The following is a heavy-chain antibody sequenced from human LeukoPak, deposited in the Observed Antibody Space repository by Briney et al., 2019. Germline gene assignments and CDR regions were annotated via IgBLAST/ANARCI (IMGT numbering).Heavy chain of an antibody. Sequence: PGGSLRLSCAASGFTFSSYSMNWVRHAPGKGLEWVSYISSSNSIIYYADSVKGRFTISRDNAKNSLYLQMNSLRADDTAVYYCARTHLGSYFPQDFDYWGQGTLVTVSS. CDR1: GFTFSSYS. CDR3: ARTHLGSYFPQDFDY. D-gene: IGHD1-26*01. V-gene: IGHV3-48*04. J-gene: IGHJ4*02. CDR2: ISSSNSII.